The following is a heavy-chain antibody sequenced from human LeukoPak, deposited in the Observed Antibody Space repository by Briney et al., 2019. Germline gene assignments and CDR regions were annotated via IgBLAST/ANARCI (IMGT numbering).Heavy chain of an antibody. D-gene: IGHD3-22*01. J-gene: IGHJ4*02. Sequence: ASVTVSCKASGYTFTSYGISWVRQAPGQGLEWMGWISAYNGNTNYAQKLQGRVTMTTDTSTSTAYMELRSLRSDDTAVYYCARENVYYDSSDYYPRFDYWGQGTLVTVSS. CDR2: ISAYNGNT. CDR1: GYTFTSYG. V-gene: IGHV1-18*01. CDR3: ARENVYYDSSDYYPRFDY.